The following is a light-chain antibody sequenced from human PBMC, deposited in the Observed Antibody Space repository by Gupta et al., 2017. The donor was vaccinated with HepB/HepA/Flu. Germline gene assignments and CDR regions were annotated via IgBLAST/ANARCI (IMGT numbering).Light chain of an antibody. CDR3: QQESSYPIT. J-gene: IGKJ5*01. CDR1: KSISSW. Sequence: DSSMTQSPSTLSTSVGDRVTPARRASKSISSWLAWYQQKPGKVPNLLIYTASNLESGVPSRFSDSGFGTDFTLIISSLQPDDFVTYCSQQESSYPITCGQGTRLEIK. CDR2: TAS. V-gene: IGKV1-5*03.